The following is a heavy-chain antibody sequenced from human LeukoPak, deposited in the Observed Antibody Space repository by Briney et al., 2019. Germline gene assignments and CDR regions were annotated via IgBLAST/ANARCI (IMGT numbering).Heavy chain of an antibody. J-gene: IGHJ6*02. CDR2: ISSSGSTI. Sequence: PGGSLRLSCAASGFTFSSYWMKWVRQAPGKGVEWVSYISSSGSTIYYADSVKGRFTISRDNAKNSLYLQMNSLRAEDTAVYYCARVKKGYYDSSGGYYYYYYGMDVWGQGTTVTVSS. CDR3: ARVKKGYYDSSGGYYYYYYGMDV. D-gene: IGHD3-22*01. V-gene: IGHV3-48*04. CDR1: GFTFSSYW.